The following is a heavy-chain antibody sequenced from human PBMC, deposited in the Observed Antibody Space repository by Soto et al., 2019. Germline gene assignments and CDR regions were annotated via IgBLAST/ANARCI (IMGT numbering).Heavy chain of an antibody. CDR3: ARALGIAEN. CDR2: INHRGST. CDR1: GGSFSGYY. J-gene: IGHJ4*02. V-gene: IGHV4-34*01. D-gene: IGHD6-13*01. Sequence: QVQLQQWGAGLLKPSETLSLTCAVYGGSFSGYYWCWIRQPPGKGLEWIGEINHRGSTNYNPSLKSRVTISVDTSKNQFSLKLSSVTAADTAVYYCARALGIAENWGQGTLVTVSS.